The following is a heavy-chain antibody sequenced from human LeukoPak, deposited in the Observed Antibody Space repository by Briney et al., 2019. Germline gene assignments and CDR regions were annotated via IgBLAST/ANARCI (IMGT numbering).Heavy chain of an antibody. V-gene: IGHV3-30*02. CDR3: ARNYDSSAYYHY. CDR1: GFTFSNYG. J-gene: IGHJ4*02. D-gene: IGHD3-22*01. Sequence: PGGSLRLSCAASGFTFSNYGMHWVRQAPGKGLEWVAFIRYDVSTKDYADSVKGRFTISRDNSKNTLYLQMNSLRAEDTAVYYCARNYDSSAYYHYWGQGTLVTVSS. CDR2: IRYDVSTK.